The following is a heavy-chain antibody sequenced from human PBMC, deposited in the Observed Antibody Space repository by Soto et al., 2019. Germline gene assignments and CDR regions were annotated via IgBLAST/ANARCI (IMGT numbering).Heavy chain of an antibody. CDR1: GVTFSNYG. CDR2: IWHDGNNK. D-gene: IGHD1-26*01. CDR3: ASDLVGASDSYGLDV. Sequence: PGGSLRLSCAASGVTFSNYGMHWVRQAPGKGPEWVAIIWHDGNNKYYADSVRGRFIISRDNSKNRLYLQMNSLRAEDTAVYYCASDLVGASDSYGLDVWGQGTPVTVSS. V-gene: IGHV3-33*01. J-gene: IGHJ6*02.